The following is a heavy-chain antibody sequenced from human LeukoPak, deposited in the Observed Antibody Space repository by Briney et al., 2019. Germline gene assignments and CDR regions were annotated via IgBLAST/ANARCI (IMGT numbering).Heavy chain of an antibody. J-gene: IGHJ4*02. CDR1: GITLINYG. Sequence: GGSLRLSCPVSGITLINYGMSWVRQAPGKGLEWVAGIGASVGGTNYADSVKGRFTISRDKPKNTLYLQMNSLRAEDTAVYFCAKRGVVIRVILVGFHKEAYYFDSWGQEALVTVSS. CDR3: AKRGVVIRVILVGFHKEAYYFDS. V-gene: IGHV3-23*01. CDR2: IGASVGGT. D-gene: IGHD3-22*01.